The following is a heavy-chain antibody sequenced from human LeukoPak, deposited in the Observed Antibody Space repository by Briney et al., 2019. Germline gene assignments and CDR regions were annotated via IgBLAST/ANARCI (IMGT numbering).Heavy chain of an antibody. J-gene: IGHJ4*02. D-gene: IGHD6-13*01. Sequence: ASVKVSCKASRGTFSTYAISWVRQAPGQGLEWMGGLIPIFGTANYAQKFQGRVTITADESTSTAYMELRSLRSDDTAVYYCARDLPYSSSWESIDYWGQGTLVTVSS. CDR3: ARDLPYSSSWESIDY. CDR2: LIPIFGTA. V-gene: IGHV1-69*01. CDR1: RGTFSTYA.